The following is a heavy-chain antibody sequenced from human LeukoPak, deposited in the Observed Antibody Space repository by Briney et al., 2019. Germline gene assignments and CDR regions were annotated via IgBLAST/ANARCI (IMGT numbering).Heavy chain of an antibody. CDR2: IYYSGST. Sequence: SETLSLTCTVSGGSISSSSYYWGWIRQPPGKGLGWIVSIYYSGSTYYNPSLKSRVTISVDTSKNQFSLKLSSVTAADTAVYYCARHLTRPYYYGSGSILFGFDYWGQGTLVTVSS. D-gene: IGHD3-10*01. CDR1: GGSISSSSYY. J-gene: IGHJ4*02. CDR3: ARHLTRPYYYGSGSILFGFDY. V-gene: IGHV4-39*01.